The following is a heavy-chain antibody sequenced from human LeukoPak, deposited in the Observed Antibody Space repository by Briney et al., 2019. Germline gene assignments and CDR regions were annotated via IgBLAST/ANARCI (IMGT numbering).Heavy chain of an antibody. J-gene: IGHJ3*02. D-gene: IGHD3-9*01. CDR1: GGSISSGSYY. V-gene: IGHV4-61*02. CDR2: IYSPGST. CDR3: ARVGYYDILTGYYSVDAFDI. Sequence: TSETLSLTCTVSGGSISSGSYYWSWIRQPAGKGLEWIGRIYSPGSTKYNSSLKSRVTISVDTSKSQFSLRLRSVTAADTAVYYCARVGYYDILTGYYSVDAFDIWGQGTMVTVSS.